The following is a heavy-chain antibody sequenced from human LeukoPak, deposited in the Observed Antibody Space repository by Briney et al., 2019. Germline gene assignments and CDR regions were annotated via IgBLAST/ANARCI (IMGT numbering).Heavy chain of an antibody. CDR3: ARTYSSGWNYFFDY. Sequence: SETLSLTCAVYGGSFSGYYWSWIRQPPGKGLEWIGEINHSGSTNYNPSLKSRVTISVDTSKNQFSLKLSSVTAADTAVYYCARTYSSGWNYFFDYWGQGALVTVSS. D-gene: IGHD6-19*01. CDR1: GGSFSGYY. J-gene: IGHJ4*02. V-gene: IGHV4-34*01. CDR2: INHSGST.